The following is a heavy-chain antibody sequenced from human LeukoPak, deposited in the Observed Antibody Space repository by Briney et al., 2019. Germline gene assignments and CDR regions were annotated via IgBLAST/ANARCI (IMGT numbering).Heavy chain of an antibody. CDR1: GFTFSSYS. CDR3: ARGWGHGAFDI. Sequence: GGPLRLSCAASGFTFSSYSMNWVRQAPGKGLEWVSSISSSSSYIYYADSVKGRFTISRDNAKNSLYLQMNSLRAEDTAVYYCARGWGHGAFDIWGQGTMVTVSS. J-gene: IGHJ3*02. V-gene: IGHV3-21*01. CDR2: ISSSSSYI. D-gene: IGHD3-16*01.